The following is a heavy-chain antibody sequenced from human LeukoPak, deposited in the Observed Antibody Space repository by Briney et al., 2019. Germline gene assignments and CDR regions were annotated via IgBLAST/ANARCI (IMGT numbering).Heavy chain of an antibody. CDR2: IIPIFGTA. V-gene: IGHV1-69*05. CDR1: GGTFSSYA. J-gene: IGHJ6*03. CDR3: ARGPQWRGDYYYMDV. Sequence: SVKVSCKASGGTFSSYAISWVRQAPGQGLEWMGGIIPIFGTANYAQKFQGRVTITTDESTSTAYMELSSLRSEDTAVYYCARGPQWRGDYYYMDVWGRGTTVTVSS. D-gene: IGHD6-19*01.